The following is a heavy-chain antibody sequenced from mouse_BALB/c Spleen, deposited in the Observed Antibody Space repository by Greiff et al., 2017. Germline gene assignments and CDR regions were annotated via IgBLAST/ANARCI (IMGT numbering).Heavy chain of an antibody. CDR2: ISSGGGST. Sequence: DVMLVESGGGLVKPGGSLKLSCAASGFAFSSYDMSWVRQTPEKRLEWVAYISSGGGSTYYPDTVKGRFTISRDNAKNTLYLQMSSLKSEDTAMYYCARQCMITTYDYAMDYWGQGTSVTVSS. CDR1: GFAFSSYD. CDR3: ARQCMITTYDYAMDY. D-gene: IGHD2-4*01. V-gene: IGHV5-12-1*01. J-gene: IGHJ4*01.